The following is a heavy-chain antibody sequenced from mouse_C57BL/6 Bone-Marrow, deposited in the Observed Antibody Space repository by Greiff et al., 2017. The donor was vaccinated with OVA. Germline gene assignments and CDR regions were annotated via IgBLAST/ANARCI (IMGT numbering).Heavy chain of an antibody. CDR1: GYTFTGYW. D-gene: IGHD2-3*01. Sequence: QVQLQQSGAELMKPGASVKLSCKATGYTFTGYWIEWVKQRPGHGLEWIGEILPGSGSTNYNEKFKGKATFTADPSSNTAYMQLSSLTSEDSAIYYCAPFYDGYYYAMDYLGQGTTVTVSS. V-gene: IGHV1-9*01. CDR2: ILPGSGST. CDR3: APFYDGYYYAMDY. J-gene: IGHJ4*01.